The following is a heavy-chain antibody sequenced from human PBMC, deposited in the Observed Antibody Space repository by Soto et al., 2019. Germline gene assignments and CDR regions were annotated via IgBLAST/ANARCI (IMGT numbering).Heavy chain of an antibody. V-gene: IGHV4-34*01. Sequence: VQLQQWGAGLLKPSETLSLTCAVYGGSFSGYYWSWIRQPPGKGLEWIGEINHSGSTNYNPSLKSRVTISVDTSKNQFSLKLSSVTAADTAVYYCARGFEGELFWFDPWGQGTLVTVSS. J-gene: IGHJ5*02. CDR2: INHSGST. D-gene: IGHD1-7*01. CDR1: GGSFSGYY. CDR3: ARGFEGELFWFDP.